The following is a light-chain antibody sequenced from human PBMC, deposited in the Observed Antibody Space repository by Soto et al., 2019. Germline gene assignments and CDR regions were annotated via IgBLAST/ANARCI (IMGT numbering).Light chain of an antibody. CDR2: DAS. J-gene: IGKJ1*01. CDR3: QQYNSYWGT. CDR1: QSISNW. V-gene: IGKV1-5*01. Sequence: DIQMTQSPSTLSASVGDRVTITCRASQSISNWLAWYQQKQGKAPKLLIYDASSLESGVPSRFSGSGSGTEFTLTISSLQPDDFETYYCQQYNSYWGTFGQGTKVDIK.